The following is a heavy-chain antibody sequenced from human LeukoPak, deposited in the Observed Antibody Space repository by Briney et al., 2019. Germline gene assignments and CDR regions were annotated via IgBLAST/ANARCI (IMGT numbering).Heavy chain of an antibody. J-gene: IGHJ4*02. CDR2: IYSGGST. D-gene: IGHD4-17*01. V-gene: IGHV3-53*01. CDR3: TRGSYGDYEY. Sequence: GGSLRLSCAASGFTVSSNYMSWVRQAPGKGLEWVSVIYSGGSTYYADSVKGRFTISRDNAQNSLYLQMNSLRAEDTAVYYCTRGSYGDYEYWGQGTLVTASS. CDR1: GFTVSSNY.